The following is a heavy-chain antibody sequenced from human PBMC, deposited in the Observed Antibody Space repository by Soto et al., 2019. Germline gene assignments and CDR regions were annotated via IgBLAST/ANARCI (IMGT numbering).Heavy chain of an antibody. CDR2: INPNSGGT. J-gene: IGHJ6*02. V-gene: IGHV1-2*04. D-gene: IGHD4-17*01. CDR3: ARGDTNDYGAGFMSHYGMDV. Sequence: GASVKVSCKASGYTFTGYYMHWVRQAPGQGLEWMGWINPNSGGTNYEQKFQGWVTMTRDTSISTAYMELSRLRSYDTAVYYFARGDTNDYGAGFMSHYGMDVWGQGTTVTVS. CDR1: GYTFTGYY.